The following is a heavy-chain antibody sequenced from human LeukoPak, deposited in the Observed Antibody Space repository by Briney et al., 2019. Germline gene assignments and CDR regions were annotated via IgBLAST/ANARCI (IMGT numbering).Heavy chain of an antibody. V-gene: IGHV4-4*02. Sequence: SETLSLTCAVSGGSISSTNWWNWVRQPPGKGLEWIGQIYHSGSTNYNPSLKSRVTMSVDKSKNQFSLKLSSVTAADTAIYYCARDKRITGTTVGMDVWGQGTTVTVPS. D-gene: IGHD1/OR15-1a*01. CDR3: ARDKRITGTTVGMDV. CDR2: IYHSGST. CDR1: GGSISSTNW. J-gene: IGHJ6*02.